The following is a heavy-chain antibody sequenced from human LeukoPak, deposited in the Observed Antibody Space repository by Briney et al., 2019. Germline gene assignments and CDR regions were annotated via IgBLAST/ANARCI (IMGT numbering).Heavy chain of an antibody. Sequence: ASVKVSCKVSGYTLTELSMHWVRQAPGKGLEWVGGFDPEDGETIYAQKSQGRVTMTEDTSTDTAYMELSSLRSEDTAVYYCATVEGYDFWSGYDWGQGTLVTVSS. V-gene: IGHV1-24*01. J-gene: IGHJ4*02. CDR1: GYTLTELS. D-gene: IGHD3-3*01. CDR3: ATVEGYDFWSGYD. CDR2: FDPEDGET.